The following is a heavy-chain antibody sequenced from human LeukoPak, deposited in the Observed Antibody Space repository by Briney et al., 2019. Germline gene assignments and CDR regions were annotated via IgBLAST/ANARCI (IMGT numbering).Heavy chain of an antibody. CDR3: ARDMIILQS. CDR1: GFTFRSYG. D-gene: IGHD3-16*01. Sequence: GGSLRLSCAASGFTFRSYGMRWARQAPGKGLEWVANIKQDGSEKYYVDSVKGRFTISRDNAKMSLYLQMNSLRAEDTAVYFCARDMIILQSWGQGTLVTVSS. CDR2: IKQDGSEK. V-gene: IGHV3-7*04. J-gene: IGHJ5*02.